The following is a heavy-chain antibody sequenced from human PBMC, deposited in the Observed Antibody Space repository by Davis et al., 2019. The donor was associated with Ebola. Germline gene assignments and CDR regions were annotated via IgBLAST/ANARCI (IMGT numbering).Heavy chain of an antibody. CDR2: IYYSGIT. Sequence: MPSESLSLTCTVSGGSIICSSSYWGWIRQPPRKGLEWIGSIYYSGITYYNPSPKSRVTISVDTSKNQFSLKLRSVTAADTAVYYCARQGWSGYCLRHWLDPWGRGTLVTVSS. D-gene: IGHD3-3*01. CDR3: ARQGWSGYCLRHWLDP. V-gene: IGHV4-39*01. J-gene: IGHJ5*02. CDR1: GGSIICSSSY.